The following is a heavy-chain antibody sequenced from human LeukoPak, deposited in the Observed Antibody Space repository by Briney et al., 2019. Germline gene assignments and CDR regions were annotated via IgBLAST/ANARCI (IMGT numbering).Heavy chain of an antibody. V-gene: IGHV3-66*01. J-gene: IGHJ6*02. Sequence: PGGSLRLSCAASGFTVSSNYVSWVRQAPGKGLEWVSVIYSGGSTYYADSVKGRFTISRDNSKNTLYLQMNSLRAEDTAVYYCASSIGDVYYYYGMDVWGQGTTVTVSS. D-gene: IGHD2/OR15-2a*01. CDR1: GFTVSSNY. CDR3: ASSIGDVYYYYGMDV. CDR2: IYSGGST.